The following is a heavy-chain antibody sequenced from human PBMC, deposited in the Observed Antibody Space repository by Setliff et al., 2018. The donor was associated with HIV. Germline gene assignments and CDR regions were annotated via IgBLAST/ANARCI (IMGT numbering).Heavy chain of an antibody. D-gene: IGHD6-19*01. J-gene: IGHJ6*03. V-gene: IGHV5-51*01. CDR3: ARQSGSSGWYFSDGYYYYMDV. CDR1: GYSFTSYW. Sequence: GESLKISCKGSGYSFTSYWIGWVRQMPGKGQEWMGIIYPGDSDTRYSPSFQGQVTISADKSISTAYLQWSSLKASDTAMYYCARQSGSSGWYFSDGYYYYMDVWGKGTTVTVSS. CDR2: IYPGDSDT.